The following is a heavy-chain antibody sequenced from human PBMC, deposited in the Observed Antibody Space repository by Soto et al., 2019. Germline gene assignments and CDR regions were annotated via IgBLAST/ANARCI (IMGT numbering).Heavy chain of an antibody. CDR1: GGSVRSSGYY. CDR2: LYSSGKT. V-gene: IGHV4-39*01. Sequence: SETLSLTCTVSGGSVRSSGYYWAWIRQPPGKGLEWIGSLYSSGKTYRNPSLKSRVTMSDDTSKNQLSLRLSSVTAADTAVYYXXXXXXAXTEPXXXWGQXXXXTVXS. J-gene: IGHJ4*02. CDR3: XXXXXAXTEPXXX.